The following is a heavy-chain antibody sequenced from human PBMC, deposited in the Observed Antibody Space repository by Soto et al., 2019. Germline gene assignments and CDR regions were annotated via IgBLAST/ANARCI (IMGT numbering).Heavy chain of an antibody. Sequence: EVQLVESGGGLVQPGGSLRLSCAASGFTFSSYWMSWVRQAPGKGLEWVANIKQDVSEKYYVDSVKGRFTISGDNAKNPLSLQLSSLSAEDSAVYYCARVRTPFKYYFDYWGQGTLVTVSS. CDR3: ARVRTPFKYYFDY. V-gene: IGHV3-7*01. CDR2: IKQDVSEK. J-gene: IGHJ4*02. CDR1: GFTFSSYW.